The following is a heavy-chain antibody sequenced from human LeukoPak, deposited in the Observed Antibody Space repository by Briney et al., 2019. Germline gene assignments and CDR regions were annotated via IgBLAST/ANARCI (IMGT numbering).Heavy chain of an antibody. Sequence: SETLSLTCTVSGGSISSSSYYWGWIRQPPGKGLEWIGSIYYSGSTYYNPSLKSRVTIPVDTSKNQFSLNLSSVTAADTAVYYCARLIEYSSSIDYWGQGNLVTVSS. CDR3: ARLIEYSSSIDY. CDR1: GGSISSSSYY. CDR2: IYYSGST. D-gene: IGHD6-6*01. J-gene: IGHJ4*02. V-gene: IGHV4-39*07.